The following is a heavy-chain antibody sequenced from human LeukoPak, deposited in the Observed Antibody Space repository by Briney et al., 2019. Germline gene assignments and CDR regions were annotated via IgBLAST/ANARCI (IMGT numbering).Heavy chain of an antibody. CDR1: GASISTNNW. CDR2: IFHSGST. D-gene: IGHD3-10*01. CDR3: AREGSDYYGSGSYYRSYYYYMDV. J-gene: IGHJ6*03. Sequence: PSETLSLTCAVSGASISTNNWWSWVRQPPGKGLEWIGQIFHSGSTDYNPSLKSRVTMSVDKSKNQFSLKLNSVTAADTAVYYCAREGSDYYGSGSYYRSYYYYMDVWGKGTTVTISS. V-gene: IGHV4-4*02.